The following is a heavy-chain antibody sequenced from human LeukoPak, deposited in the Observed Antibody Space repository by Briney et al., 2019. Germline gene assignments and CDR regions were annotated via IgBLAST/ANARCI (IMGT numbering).Heavy chain of an antibody. CDR2: IYYSGST. CDR3: ARHGPTTAGTGWFDP. Sequence: SETLSLTCTVSGGSISGSSYYWGWIRQPPGKGLEWIGSIYYSGSTYYNPSLKSRVIISVDTSKNQFSLKLSSVTAADTAVYYCARHGPTTAGTGWFDPWGQGTLVTVSS. V-gene: IGHV4-39*01. J-gene: IGHJ5*02. CDR1: GGSISGSSYY. D-gene: IGHD6-13*01.